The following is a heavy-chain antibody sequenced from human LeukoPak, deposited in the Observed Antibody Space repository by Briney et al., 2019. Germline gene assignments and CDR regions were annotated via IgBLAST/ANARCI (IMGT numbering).Heavy chain of an antibody. Sequence: GESLKISCKGFGFRFTSYWIGWVRQMPGKGLEWMGIIYPGDSDTRYSPSFQGQVTISADKSISTAYLQWSSLKASDTAMYYCARPITMIANDAFDIWGQGTMVTVSS. CDR2: IYPGDSDT. CDR1: GFRFTSYW. J-gene: IGHJ3*02. V-gene: IGHV5-51*01. CDR3: ARPITMIANDAFDI. D-gene: IGHD3-22*01.